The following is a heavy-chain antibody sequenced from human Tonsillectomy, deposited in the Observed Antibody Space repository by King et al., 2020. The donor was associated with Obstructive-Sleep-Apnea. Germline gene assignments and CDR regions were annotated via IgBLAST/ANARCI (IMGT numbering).Heavy chain of an antibody. Sequence: QLVQSGGGLVKPGGSLRLSCAASGFTFSNAWMSWVRQAPGKGLEWVGRIKSKTDGGTTDYAAPVKGRFTISRDDSKNTLYLQMNSLKTEDTAVYYCTTELWFGELLGMDVWGQGTTVTVSS. D-gene: IGHD3-10*01. CDR2: IKSKTDGGTT. CDR1: GFTFSNAW. CDR3: TTELWFGELLGMDV. V-gene: IGHV3-15*01. J-gene: IGHJ6*02.